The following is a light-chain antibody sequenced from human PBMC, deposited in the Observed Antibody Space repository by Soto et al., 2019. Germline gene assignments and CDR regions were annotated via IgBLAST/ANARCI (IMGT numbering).Light chain of an antibody. CDR1: SSDVGSYNR. J-gene: IGLJ1*01. CDR3: NSYTTSSTYV. CDR2: EVR. V-gene: IGLV2-14*01. Sequence: QSVLTQPASVSGSPGQSITISCTGTSSDVGSYNRVSWHQQPPGTAPKLIIYEVRNRPSGVSNRFSGSKSGNTAYLTISGLQAEDEADYFCNSYTTSSTYVFGTGTTVTVL.